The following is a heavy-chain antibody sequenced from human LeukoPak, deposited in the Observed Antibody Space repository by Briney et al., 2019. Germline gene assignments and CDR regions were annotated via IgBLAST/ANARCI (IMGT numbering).Heavy chain of an antibody. D-gene: IGHD2-21*01. J-gene: IGHJ3*02. CDR1: GYTFPSYD. CDR3: ARAWVIARLGDAFDI. Sequence: ASVKVSCKASGYTFPSYDINWVRQATGQGLEWMGWMNPNSGNTGSAQKFQDRVTMTSNTSISTAYMELSSLRSEDTAVYYCARAWVIARLGDAFDIWGQGTMVTVSS. V-gene: IGHV1-8*01. CDR2: MNPNSGNT.